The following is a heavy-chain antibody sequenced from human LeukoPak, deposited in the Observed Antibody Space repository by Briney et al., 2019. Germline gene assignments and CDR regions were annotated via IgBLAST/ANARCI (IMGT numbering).Heavy chain of an antibody. Sequence: ASVKVSCKASGGTFSSYANSWVRQAPGQGVEWMGGIIPIVGTANYAQKFQGRVTITTDESTSTAYMELSSLRSEDTAVYYCTEGRWYWDYWGQGTLVTVSS. D-gene: IGHD6-13*01. CDR3: TEGRWYWDY. CDR2: IIPIVGTA. CDR1: GGTFSSYA. J-gene: IGHJ4*02. V-gene: IGHV1-69*05.